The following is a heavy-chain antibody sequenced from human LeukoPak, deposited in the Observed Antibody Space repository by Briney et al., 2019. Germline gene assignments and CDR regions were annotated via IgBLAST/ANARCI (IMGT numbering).Heavy chain of an antibody. Sequence: SVKVSCKASGCTFSSYTISWVRQAPGQGLEWMGGIIPLFGTPDYAQKFQDRLTITADKSTTTAYMELSSLRSEDTAVYYWARDLRWLQLGDWGQGALVTVSS. CDR3: ARDLRWLQLGD. V-gene: IGHV1-69*06. CDR2: IIPLFGTP. CDR1: GCTFSSYT. D-gene: IGHD5-24*01. J-gene: IGHJ4*02.